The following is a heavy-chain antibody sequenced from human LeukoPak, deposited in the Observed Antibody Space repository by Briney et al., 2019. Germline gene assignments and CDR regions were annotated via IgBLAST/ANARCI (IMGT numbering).Heavy chain of an antibody. J-gene: IGHJ4*02. CDR3: ASRDPCRGGTCYAFGY. D-gene: IGHD3-16*01. CDR2: ISSGGGTT. V-gene: IGHV3-23*01. CDR1: GLTFNSHG. Sequence: PGGSLRLSCVVSGLTFNSHGMHWVRQAPGEGLDWVSAISSGGGTTVYAESVKGRFTISRDNSKNTLYLQMDSLRVEDTAIYYCASRDPCRGGTCYAFGYRGQGTLVTVSS.